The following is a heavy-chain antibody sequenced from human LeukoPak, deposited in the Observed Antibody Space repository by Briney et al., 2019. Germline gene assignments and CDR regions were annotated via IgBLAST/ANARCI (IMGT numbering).Heavy chain of an antibody. Sequence: GGSLRLSCAASGFTFDDYAMHWVRQAPGKGLEWVSGISWNSGSIGYADSVKGRFTISRGNAKNSLYLQMNSLRAEDMALYYCASSKQWLSTQFDYWGQGTLVTVSS. J-gene: IGHJ4*02. CDR1: GFTFDDYA. CDR2: ISWNSGSI. V-gene: IGHV3-9*03. D-gene: IGHD6-19*01. CDR3: ASSKQWLSTQFDY.